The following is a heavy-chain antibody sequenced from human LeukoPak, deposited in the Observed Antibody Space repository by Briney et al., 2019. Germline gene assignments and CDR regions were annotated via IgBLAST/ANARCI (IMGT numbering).Heavy chain of an antibody. Sequence: ASVKVSCKASGYTFSSYDINWVRQATGQGLEWMGWMNPNSGNTGYAQKFQGRVTITRDTSINTAYMELSSLRSEDTAVYYCARGIIAARRGSWFDPWGQGTLVTVSS. V-gene: IGHV1-8*03. CDR2: MNPNSGNT. D-gene: IGHD6-6*01. CDR3: ARGIIAARRGSWFDP. J-gene: IGHJ5*02. CDR1: GYTFSSYD.